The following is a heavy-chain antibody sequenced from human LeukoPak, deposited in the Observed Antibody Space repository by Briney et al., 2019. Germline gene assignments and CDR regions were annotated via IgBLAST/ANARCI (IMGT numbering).Heavy chain of an antibody. CDR3: ARSGFGATNIYSYFDY. CDR2: INHSGST. J-gene: IGHJ4*02. V-gene: IGHV4-34*01. CDR1: GGSFSGYY. Sequence: SETLSLTCAVYGGSFSGYYWSWIRQPPGKGLEWIGEINHSGSTNYNPSLKSRVTISVDTSKNQFSLKLSSVTAADTAVYYCARSGFGATNIYSYFDYWGQGTLVTVSS. D-gene: IGHD1-26*01.